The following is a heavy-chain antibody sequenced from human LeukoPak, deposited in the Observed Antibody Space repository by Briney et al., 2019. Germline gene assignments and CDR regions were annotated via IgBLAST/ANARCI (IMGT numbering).Heavy chain of an antibody. J-gene: IGHJ5*02. V-gene: IGHV4-4*07. CDR3: ARDGSSSWFGWFDP. CDR2: IYTSGST. Sequence: SETLSLTCTVSGGSISSYYWSWIRQPAGKGLEWIGRIYTSGSTNYNPSLKSRVTMSVDTSKNQFSLKLSSVTAADTAVYYCARDGSSSWFGWFDPWGQGTLVTVSS. CDR1: GGSISSYY. D-gene: IGHD6-13*01.